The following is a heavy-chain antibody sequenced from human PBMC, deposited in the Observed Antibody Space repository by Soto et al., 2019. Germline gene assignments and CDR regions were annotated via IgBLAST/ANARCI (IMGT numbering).Heavy chain of an antibody. D-gene: IGHD3-22*01. CDR1: GYTFTSYA. CDR2: INAGNGNT. V-gene: IGHV1-3*01. Sequence: QVQLVQSGAEVKKPGASVKVSCKASGYTFTSYAMHWVRQAPGQRLEWMGWINAGNGNTKYSQKFQGRVTMTRDTSISTAYMELSRLRSDDTAVYYCASLYDSSGYYYEVNYGMDVWGQGTTVTVSS. J-gene: IGHJ6*02. CDR3: ASLYDSSGYYYEVNYGMDV.